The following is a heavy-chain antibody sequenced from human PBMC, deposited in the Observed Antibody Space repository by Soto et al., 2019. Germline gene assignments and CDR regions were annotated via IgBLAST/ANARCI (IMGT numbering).Heavy chain of an antibody. CDR3: VREASAYYGSPDGYFDR. Sequence: QVQLAESGGAGVQPGRSLRLSCVASGFTFRSSGMNWVRQAPGKGLEWVTVIWYDGSEKYYTDSVKGRFTISRENSNNTLVMQMNRLRSEDTAVYFCVREASAYYGSPDGYFDRWGRGTLVTVSS. D-gene: IGHD2-21*01. CDR1: GFTFRSSG. J-gene: IGHJ2*01. CDR2: IWYDGSEK. V-gene: IGHV3-33*01.